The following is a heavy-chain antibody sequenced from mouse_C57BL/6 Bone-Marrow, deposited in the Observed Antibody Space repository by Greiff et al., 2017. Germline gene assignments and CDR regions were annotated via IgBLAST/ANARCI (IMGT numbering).Heavy chain of an antibody. CDR2: IYPRSGNT. Sequence: QVQLQQPGAELARPGASVKLSCKASGYTFTSYGISWVKQRTGPGLEWIGEIYPRSGNTSYNEKFKGKATLTVDKSSSTAYIELLSLTSEDTADYCCARCPYFYDMDYWGQGTSVTVSS. V-gene: IGHV1-81*01. CDR3: ARCPYFYDMDY. D-gene: IGHD2-10*01. J-gene: IGHJ4*01. CDR1: GYTFTSYG.